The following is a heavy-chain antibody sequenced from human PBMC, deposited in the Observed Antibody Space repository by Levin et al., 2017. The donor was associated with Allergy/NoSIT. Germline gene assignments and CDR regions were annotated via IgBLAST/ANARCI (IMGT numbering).Heavy chain of an antibody. V-gene: IGHV3-30-3*01. CDR3: ARTKGYCSSTSCPGSFDY. CDR1: GFTFSSYA. D-gene: IGHD2-2*01. J-gene: IGHJ4*02. CDR2: ISYDGSNK. Sequence: PGGSLRLSCAASGFTFSSYAMHWVRQAPGKGLEWVAVISYDGSNKYYADSVKGRFTISRDNSKNTLYLQMNSLRAEDTAVYYCARTKGYCSSTSCPGSFDYWGQGTLVTVSS.